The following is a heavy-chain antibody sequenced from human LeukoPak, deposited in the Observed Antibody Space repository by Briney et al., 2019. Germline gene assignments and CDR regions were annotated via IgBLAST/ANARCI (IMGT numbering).Heavy chain of an antibody. D-gene: IGHD1-26*01. CDR3: ARVTPGGATGNSLDY. Sequence: PGGSLRLSCAASGFTFSDYYMSWIRQAPGKGLEWASYISSSGSTIYYAGSVKGRFTISRDNAKNSLYLQMNSLRAEDTAVYYCARVTPGGATGNSLDYWGQGTLVTVSS. CDR2: ISSSGSTI. J-gene: IGHJ4*02. CDR1: GFTFSDYY. V-gene: IGHV3-11*01.